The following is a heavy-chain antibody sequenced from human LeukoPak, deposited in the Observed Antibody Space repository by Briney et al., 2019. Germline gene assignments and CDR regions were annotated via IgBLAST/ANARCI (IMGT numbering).Heavy chain of an antibody. J-gene: IGHJ4*02. CDR1: GGSISSYY. Sequence: SETLSLXCTVSGGSISSYYWSWIRQPPGKGLEWIGYIYYGGSTDYNPSLKSRVTISKDTSKTQFSLRLSSVTAADTAVYYCARARLDSSGRFDYWGQGTLVTVSS. V-gene: IGHV4-59*01. D-gene: IGHD3-22*01. CDR2: IYYGGST. CDR3: ARARLDSSGRFDY.